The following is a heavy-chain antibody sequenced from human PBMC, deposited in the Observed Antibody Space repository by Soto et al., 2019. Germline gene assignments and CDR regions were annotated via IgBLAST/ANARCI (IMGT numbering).Heavy chain of an antibody. V-gene: IGHV1-2*02. CDR2: INPNSGGT. CDR3: ARAPQLEWEHLGFYYFDY. D-gene: IGHD1-26*01. J-gene: IGHJ4*02. CDR1: GYTFTGYY. Sequence: ASVKVSCKASGYTFTGYYMHWVRQAPGQGLEWMGWINPNSGGTNYARKFQGRVTMTRDTSISTAYMELSRLRSDDTAVYYCARAPQLEWEHLGFYYFDYWGQGTLVTVSS.